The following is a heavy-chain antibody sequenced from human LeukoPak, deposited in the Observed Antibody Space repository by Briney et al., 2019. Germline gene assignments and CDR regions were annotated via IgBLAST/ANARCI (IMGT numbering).Heavy chain of an antibody. D-gene: IGHD1-26*01. CDR3: ARGGSGNFYY. V-gene: IGHV3-74*03. Sequence: GGSLRLSCTASGFTFSGYWMNWVRQAPGEGLVWVLRIGSDGGSTTYADSVKGRFTISRDNAKNTLYLQMTSLRAEDTAVYYCARGGSGNFYYWGQGTLVTVSP. CDR1: GFTFSGYW. CDR2: IGSDGGST. J-gene: IGHJ4*02.